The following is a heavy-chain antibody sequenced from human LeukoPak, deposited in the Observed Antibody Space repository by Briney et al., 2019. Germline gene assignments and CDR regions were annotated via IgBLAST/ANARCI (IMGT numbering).Heavy chain of an antibody. CDR1: GYTFTSYG. V-gene: IGHV1-18*01. D-gene: IGHD6-19*01. CDR3: AREANREWLETQDY. CDR2: ISAYNGNT. Sequence: ASVKVSCKASGYTFTSYGISWVRQAPGQGREWMGWISAYNGNTNYAQKLQGRVTMTTDTSTSTAYMEQRSLRSDDTPVYYCAREANREWLETQDYWGQGTLVTVSS. J-gene: IGHJ4*02.